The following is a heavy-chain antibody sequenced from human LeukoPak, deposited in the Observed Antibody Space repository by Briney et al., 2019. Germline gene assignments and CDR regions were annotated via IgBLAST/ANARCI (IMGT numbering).Heavy chain of an antibody. CDR2: ISYDGSNK. V-gene: IGHV3-30*03. J-gene: IGHJ6*02. Sequence: GGSLRLSCAASGFTFSSYGMHWVRQAPGKGLEWVAVISYDGSNKYYADSVKGRFTISRDNSKNTLYLQMNSLRAEDTAVYYCARDGSEWIHYGMDVWGQGTTVTVSS. CDR3: ARDGSEWIHYGMDV. D-gene: IGHD2-15*01. CDR1: GFTFSSYG.